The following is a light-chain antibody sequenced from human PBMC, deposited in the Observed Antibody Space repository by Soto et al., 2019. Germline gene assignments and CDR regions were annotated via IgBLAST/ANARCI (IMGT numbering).Light chain of an antibody. CDR1: QNLNKW. V-gene: IGKV1-5*03. CDR3: QQYNSYPWT. J-gene: IGKJ1*01. CDR2: KAS. Sequence: DIQMTQSPSTLSASVGDRVTITCRASQNLNKWLAWFQQKPGKAPTLLIYKASGLESGVPSRFSGSGSRTEFTLTISSLQPDDFSTYYCQQYNSYPWTFGQGTKVEIK.